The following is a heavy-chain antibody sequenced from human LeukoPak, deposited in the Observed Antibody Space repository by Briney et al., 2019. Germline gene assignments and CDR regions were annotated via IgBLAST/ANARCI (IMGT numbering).Heavy chain of an antibody. CDR2: IYHSGST. CDR3: AADRRKLGGYYSASYYYGMDV. V-gene: IGHV4-38-2*02. D-gene: IGHD3-22*01. J-gene: IGHJ6*02. Sequence: PSETLSLTCSVSGYSISSGYYWGWIRQPPGKGLEWIGSIYHSGSTYYNPSLKSRVSISVDTSKNQFSLKLSSVTAADTAVYYCAADRRKLGGYYSASYYYGMDVWGQGTTVTVSS. CDR1: GYSISSGYY.